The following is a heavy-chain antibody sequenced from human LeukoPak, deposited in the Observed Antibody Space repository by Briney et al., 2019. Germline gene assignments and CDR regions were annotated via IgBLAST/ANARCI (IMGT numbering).Heavy chain of an antibody. V-gene: IGHV4-59*01. J-gene: IGHJ5*02. Sequence: SETLSLTCTVSGGSIGSYYWSWIRQPPGKGLEWIGYIYSSGSTNYNPSLKSRVTISLDTSKDQFSLKLSFVTAADTAVYYCARGVAAPGPGGLSWFAPGGQGTLVTVSS. CDR3: ARGVAAPGPGGLSWFAP. CDR2: IYSSGST. CDR1: GGSIGSYY. D-gene: IGHD6-13*01.